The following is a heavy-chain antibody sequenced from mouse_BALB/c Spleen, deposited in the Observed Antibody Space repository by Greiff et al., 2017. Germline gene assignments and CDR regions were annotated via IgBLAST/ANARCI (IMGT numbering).Heavy chain of an antibody. J-gene: IGHJ2*01. CDR2: ISSGGST. V-gene: IGHV5-6-5*01. CDR1: GFTFSSYA. CDR3: ARAYYDYDVFDY. Sequence: DVMLVESGGGLVKPGGSLKLSCAASGFTFSSYAMSWVRQTPEKRLEWVASISSGGSTYYPDSVKGRFTISRDNARNILYLQMSSLRSEDTAMYYCARAYYDYDVFDYWGQGTTLTVSS. D-gene: IGHD2-4*01.